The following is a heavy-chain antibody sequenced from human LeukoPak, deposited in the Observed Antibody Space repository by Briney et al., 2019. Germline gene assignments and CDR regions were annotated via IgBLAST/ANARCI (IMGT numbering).Heavy chain of an antibody. V-gene: IGHV1-69*05. J-gene: IGHJ4*02. CDR2: IIPIFGTA. Sequence: SVKVSCKASGGTFSSYAVSWVRQAPGQGLEWMGGIIPIFGTANYAQKFQGRVTITTDESTSTAYMELSSLRSEDTAVYYCALIQSGYSFDYWGQGTLVTVSS. CDR1: GGTFSSYA. D-gene: IGHD3-3*01. CDR3: ALIQSGYSFDY.